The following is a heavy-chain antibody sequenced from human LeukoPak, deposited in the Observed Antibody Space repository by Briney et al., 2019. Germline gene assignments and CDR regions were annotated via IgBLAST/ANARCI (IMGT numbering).Heavy chain of an antibody. CDR1: GFTFDDYA. Sequence: PGGSLRLSCAASGFTFDDYAMHWVRQAPGKGLEWVSGISWNSGSIGYADSVKGRFTISRDNAKNSLYLQMNSLRAEDTALYYCAKGKNWSDPWGQGTLVTVSS. CDR3: AKGKNWSDP. J-gene: IGHJ5*02. V-gene: IGHV3-9*01. CDR2: ISWNSGSI.